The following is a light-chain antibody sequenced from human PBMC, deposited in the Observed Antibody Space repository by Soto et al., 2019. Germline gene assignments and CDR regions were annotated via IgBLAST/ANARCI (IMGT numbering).Light chain of an antibody. CDR2: GAT. Sequence: DVQVTQSPSFVSASVGDRVTITCRASQGIGTWLAWYQVKPGKAPNLLIYGATNLQSGVPSRFSGSGLGTHFNLTIFHLQPEDFATYYCQQTNSFPITFGQGTRLDI. J-gene: IGKJ5*01. CDR3: QQTNSFPIT. V-gene: IGKV1D-12*01. CDR1: QGIGTW.